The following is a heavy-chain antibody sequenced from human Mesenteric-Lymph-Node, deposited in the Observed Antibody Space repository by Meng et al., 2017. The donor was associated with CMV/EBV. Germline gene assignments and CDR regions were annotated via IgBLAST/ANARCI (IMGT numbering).Heavy chain of an antibody. Sequence: SSSSGGYYWGWIRQHPGKGLEWIGYIYYSGSTYYNASLKSRVTISVDTSKNQFSLKLSSVTAADTAVYYCARVLYCSGGSCSYYFDYWGQGTLVTVSS. CDR1: SSSSGGYY. V-gene: IGHV4-31*02. CDR3: ARVLYCSGGSCSYYFDY. CDR2: IYYSGST. D-gene: IGHD2-15*01. J-gene: IGHJ4*02.